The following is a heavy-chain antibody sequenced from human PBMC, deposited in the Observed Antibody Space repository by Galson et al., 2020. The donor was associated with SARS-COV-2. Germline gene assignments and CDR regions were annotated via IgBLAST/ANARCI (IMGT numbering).Heavy chain of an antibody. J-gene: IGHJ4*02. CDR1: GGSINTRSYY. V-gene: IGHV4-39*01. Sequence: SETLSLTCSVSGGSINTRSYYWGWIRQPPGGGLEWIGSIHYRGSTSYSPSLNGRLTMSVDTSKNQFSLKLNSVTAADTAVYYCARRGETVGWVYWGQGNLVTVSS. CDR3: ARRGETVGWVY. D-gene: IGHD3-16*01. CDR2: IHYRGST.